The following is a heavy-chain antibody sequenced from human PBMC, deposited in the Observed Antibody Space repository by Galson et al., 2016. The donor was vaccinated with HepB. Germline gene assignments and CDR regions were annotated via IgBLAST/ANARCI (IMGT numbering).Heavy chain of an antibody. D-gene: IGHD3-22*01. Sequence: SVKVSCKASGYTFTDYYIHWVRQAPGQGLEWMGRVNPKTGGTNSAQKFQGWVTMYRDTSIITAYVELSRLRSDDAAVYYCARSSGSYDQPFDSWGQGTLVTVSS. V-gene: IGHV1-2*04. CDR3: ARSSGSYDQPFDS. CDR1: GYTFTDYY. J-gene: IGHJ4*02. CDR2: VNPKTGGT.